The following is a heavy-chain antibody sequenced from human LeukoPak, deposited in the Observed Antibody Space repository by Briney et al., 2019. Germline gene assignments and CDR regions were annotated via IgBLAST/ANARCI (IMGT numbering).Heavy chain of an antibody. V-gene: IGHV1-69*05. CDR3: AKDWHILTGRNCFDP. Sequence: SVKVSCKASGGTFSSYAISWVRQAPGQGLEWMGGIIPIFGTANYAQKFQGRVTMSTDTSTSTAYMELRSLRFDDTAIYYCAKDWHILTGRNCFDPWGQGTLVTVSS. CDR1: GGTFSSYA. J-gene: IGHJ5*02. CDR2: IIPIFGTA. D-gene: IGHD3-9*01.